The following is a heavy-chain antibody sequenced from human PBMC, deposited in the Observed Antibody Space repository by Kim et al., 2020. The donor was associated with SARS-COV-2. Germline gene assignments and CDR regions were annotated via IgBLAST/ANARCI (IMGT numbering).Heavy chain of an antibody. CDR3: ARWGTGSLDY. V-gene: IGHV3-7*03. J-gene: IGHJ4*02. Sequence: GGSLRLSCAASGFTFSNYWMTWVRQAPGKGLEWVANIKEDRSKTYYVDSVKGRFTISRDNAKNSLFLHMNSLRAEDTAVYYCARWGTGSLDYWCQGTLVTVSS. D-gene: IGHD1-1*01. CDR1: GFTFSNYW. CDR2: IKEDRSKT.